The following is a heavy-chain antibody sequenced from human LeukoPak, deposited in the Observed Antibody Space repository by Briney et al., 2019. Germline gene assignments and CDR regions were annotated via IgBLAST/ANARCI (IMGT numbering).Heavy chain of an antibody. J-gene: IGHJ4*02. CDR3: TTTSDYGDHKR. CDR1: GFTFGDYA. V-gene: IGHV3-49*04. CDR2: IRSKAYGGTT. Sequence: GGSLRLSCTASGFTFGDYAMSWVRQAPGKGLEWVGFIRSKAYGGTTEYAASVKGRFTISRDDSKSIAYLQMNSLKTEDTAVYYCTTTSDYGDHKRWGQGTLVTVSS. D-gene: IGHD4-17*01.